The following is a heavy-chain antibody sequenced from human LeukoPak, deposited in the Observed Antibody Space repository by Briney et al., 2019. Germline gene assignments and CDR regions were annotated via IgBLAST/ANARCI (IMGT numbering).Heavy chain of an antibody. CDR2: IYRSGST. Sequence: PSETLSLTCTVSGVSISSSNSYWGWIRQPPGKGLEWIGSIYRSGSTYYNPSLNSRVAISLDTSKNQFSLKLSSVTATDTAVYYCARDVAAAGTVPAERRNWFDPWGQGILVTVSS. D-gene: IGHD6-13*01. J-gene: IGHJ5*02. CDR1: GVSISSSNSY. CDR3: ARDVAAAGTVPAERRNWFDP. V-gene: IGHV4-39*07.